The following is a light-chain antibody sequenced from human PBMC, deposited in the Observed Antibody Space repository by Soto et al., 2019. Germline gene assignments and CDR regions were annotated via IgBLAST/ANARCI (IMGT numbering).Light chain of an antibody. V-gene: IGKV1-5*03. CDR2: KAS. CDR1: QNINIW. CDR3: QQYKGLPTWT. J-gene: IGKJ1*01. Sequence: DLQMTQSPSTLSASVGDRVTITCRASQNINIWLAWYQQKPGTAPKLLIYKASTLESGVPSRFSGNGSGTDFTLTISSLQPDDSATYYRQQYKGLPTWTFGQGPKV.